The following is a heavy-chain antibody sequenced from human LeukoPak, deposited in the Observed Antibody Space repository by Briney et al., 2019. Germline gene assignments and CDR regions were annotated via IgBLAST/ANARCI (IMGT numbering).Heavy chain of an antibody. D-gene: IGHD3-10*01. CDR2: INPNSGGT. CDR1: GYTFTGYY. V-gene: IGHV1-2*02. CDR3: ARAQHGWFGEYAGEPGTPLGIDY. Sequence: ASVKVSCRASGYTFTGYYMHWVRQAPGQGLEWMGWINPNSGGTNHAQKFQGRVTMTRDTSISTAYMELSRLRSDDTAVYYCARAQHGWFGEYAGEPGTPLGIDYWGQGTLVTVSS. J-gene: IGHJ4*02.